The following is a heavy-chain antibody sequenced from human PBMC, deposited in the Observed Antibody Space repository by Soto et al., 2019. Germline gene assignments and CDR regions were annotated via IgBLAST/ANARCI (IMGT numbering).Heavy chain of an antibody. CDR1: GFTFSSYG. V-gene: IGHV3-30*18. D-gene: IGHD6-19*01. J-gene: IGHJ4*02. CDR3: ANQPGIAVAGTVGY. Sequence: GGSLRLSCAASGFTFSSYGMHWVRQAPGKGLEWVAVISYDGSNKYYADSVKGRFTISRDNSKNTLYLQMNSLRAEDTAVYYCANQPGIAVAGTVGYWGQGILVTFSS. CDR2: ISYDGSNK.